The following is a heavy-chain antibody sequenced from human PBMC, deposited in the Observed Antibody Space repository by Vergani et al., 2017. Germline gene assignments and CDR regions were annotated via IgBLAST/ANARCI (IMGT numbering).Heavy chain of an antibody. J-gene: IGHJ4*02. Sequence: QVQLVQSGAEVKKPGSSVKVSCKASGGTFSSYAICWVRQAPGQGLEWMGGIIPIFGTANYALKFQGRVTITADESTSTAYMELSSLRSEDTAVYYCARVAYRHYYYDSSGYYLDYWGQGTLVTVSS. CDR3: ARVAYRHYYYDSSGYYLDY. D-gene: IGHD3-22*01. CDR1: GGTFSSYA. V-gene: IGHV1-69*01. CDR2: IIPIFGTA.